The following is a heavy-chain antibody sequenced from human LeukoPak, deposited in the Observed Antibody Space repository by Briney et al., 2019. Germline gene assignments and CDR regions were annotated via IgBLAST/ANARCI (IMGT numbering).Heavy chain of an antibody. CDR1: GFTFSSYW. Sequence: SGGSLRLSCAASGFTFSSYWMHWVRQAPGKGLVWVSRINNDGSSTNSADSVEGRFTISRDNAKNTLYLQMNSLRAEDTAVYYCARVRYSDGSYYCDYGGQGTLVTVSS. CDR2: INNDGSST. V-gene: IGHV3-74*01. CDR3: ARVRYSDGSYYCDY. J-gene: IGHJ4*02. D-gene: IGHD5-24*01.